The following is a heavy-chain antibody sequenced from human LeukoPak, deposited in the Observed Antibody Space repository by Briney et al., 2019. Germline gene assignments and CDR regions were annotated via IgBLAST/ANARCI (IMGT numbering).Heavy chain of an antibody. CDR1: GFPFSSHG. D-gene: IGHD3-22*01. CDR2: IIGGGGST. Sequence: GGSLRLSCAASGFPFSSHGMSWVRQAPGKGLEWVSGIIGGGGSTYYADSVKGRFTISGDNSRNTLFLQMNSLRAEDTAVYYCAKDRYFYDSSGYLDYWGQGTLVTVSS. CDR3: AKDRYFYDSSGYLDY. V-gene: IGHV3-23*01. J-gene: IGHJ4*02.